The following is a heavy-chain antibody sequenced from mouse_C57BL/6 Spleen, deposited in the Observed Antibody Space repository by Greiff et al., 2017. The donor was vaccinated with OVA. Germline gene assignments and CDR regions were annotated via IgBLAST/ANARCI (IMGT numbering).Heavy chain of an antibody. CDR2: INPNNGGT. CDR1: GYTFTDYN. CDR3: ARGRIITTVVATNFDV. J-gene: IGHJ1*03. V-gene: IGHV1-18*01. D-gene: IGHD1-1*01. Sequence: VQLQQSGPELVKPGASVKIPCKASGYTFTDYNMDWVKQSHGKSLEWIGDINPNNGGTIYNQKFKGKATLTVDKSSSTAYMELRSLTSEDTAVYYCARGRIITTVVATNFDVWGTGTTVTVSS.